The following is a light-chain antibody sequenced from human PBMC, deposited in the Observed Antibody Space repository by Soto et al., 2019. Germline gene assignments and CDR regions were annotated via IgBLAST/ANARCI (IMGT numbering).Light chain of an antibody. CDR3: QQYNNWPPYT. CDR2: GAS. CDR1: QSVSSN. Sequence: EIVMTQSPATLSVSPGERATLSCRASQSVSSNLAWYQQKPGQGPRLLIYGASTRATGIPARFSGSGSGTEFTRTISSLQSEDFAVYYCQQYNNWPPYTFGQGTKLEIK. J-gene: IGKJ2*01. V-gene: IGKV3-15*01.